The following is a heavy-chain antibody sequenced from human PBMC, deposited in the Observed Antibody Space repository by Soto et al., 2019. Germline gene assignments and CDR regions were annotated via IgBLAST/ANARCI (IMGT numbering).Heavy chain of an antibody. Sequence: EVQLVESGGGLVQPGGSLRLSCAASGFTVSSNYMSWVRQAPGKGLEWVSVIYSGGSTYYADSVKGRFTISRDNSKNTXXXXXXXXXXXXXXXXXXXXXXXXXXXXPXYFQHWGQGTLVTVSS. CDR2: IYSGGST. CDR1: GFTVSSNY. V-gene: IGHV3-66*01. J-gene: IGHJ1*01. CDR3: XXXXXXXXXXPXYFQH.